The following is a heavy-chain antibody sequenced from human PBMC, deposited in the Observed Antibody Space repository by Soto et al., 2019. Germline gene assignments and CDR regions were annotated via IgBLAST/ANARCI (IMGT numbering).Heavy chain of an antibody. Sequence: QVPLVQSGPEVKKPGASVKVSCKTSGYTPTNYDIGWVRQAPGQGLEYMGWISAYNGNTNYARKLQDRATLTTDTSPRTAYMELRSLQSDDTAIYYCARGLYRRGTYYAFDNWGQGTLVTVSS. D-gene: IGHD1-26*01. CDR3: ARGLYRRGTYYAFDN. CDR2: ISAYNGNT. V-gene: IGHV1-18*01. CDR1: GYTPTNYD. J-gene: IGHJ4*02.